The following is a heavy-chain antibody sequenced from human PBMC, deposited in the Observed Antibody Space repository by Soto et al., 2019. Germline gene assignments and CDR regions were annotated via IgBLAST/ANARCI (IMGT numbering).Heavy chain of an antibody. D-gene: IGHD3-16*01. CDR2: ISGSGTT. CDR3: ARGGIH. V-gene: IGHV3-48*03. Sequence: EVLLVESGGGSRQPGGSLRLSCVASGYTFNSHEMNWVRQAPGKGLEWILSISGSGTTNYAESVKGRFTISRDNAHKSLFLEMKDLRVEDTAVYYCARGGIHWGQGTLVTVSS. J-gene: IGHJ4*02. CDR1: GYTFNSHE.